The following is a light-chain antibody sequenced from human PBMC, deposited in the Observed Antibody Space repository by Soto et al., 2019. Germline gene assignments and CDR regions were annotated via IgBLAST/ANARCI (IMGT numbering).Light chain of an antibody. CDR3: QQAYSFPIT. Sequence: DIQMTQSPFSVSASVGDRVTITCRASQAISSWLAWYQQKPGKAPRLLISDASSLPSGVPSRFSGSGSGTDFTLTINSLQPDDFATYYCQQAYSFPITFGQGTRLEIK. V-gene: IGKV1-12*01. CDR2: DAS. CDR1: QAISSW. J-gene: IGKJ5*01.